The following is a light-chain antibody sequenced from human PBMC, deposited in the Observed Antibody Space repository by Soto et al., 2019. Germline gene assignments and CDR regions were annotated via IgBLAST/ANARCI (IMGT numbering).Light chain of an antibody. V-gene: IGLV2-11*01. CDR1: SSDVGGYNY. J-gene: IGLJ3*02. Sequence: QSALTQPRSVSGSPGQSVTISCTGTSSDVGGYNYVSWYQQHPGKAPKLMIYDVSKRPSGVPDRFSGSKSGNTASLTNSGLKAEDEADYYCCSYAGSDTGVFGGGTKLNVL. CDR2: DVS. CDR3: CSYAGSDTGV.